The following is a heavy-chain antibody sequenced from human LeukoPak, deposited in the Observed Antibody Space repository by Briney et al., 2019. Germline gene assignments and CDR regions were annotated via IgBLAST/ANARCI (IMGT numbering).Heavy chain of an antibody. V-gene: IGHV3-30*03. Sequence: PGRSLRLSCAASGFTFRSYGMHWVRQAPAKGLEWVAFISYDGSNKYYADSVKGRFTISRDNSKNTLYLQMNSLRAEDTAVYYCARTYNIRYFDTWGQGTLVTVSS. CDR1: GFTFRSYG. CDR3: ARTYNIRYFDT. J-gene: IGHJ4*02. D-gene: IGHD3-9*01. CDR2: ISYDGSNK.